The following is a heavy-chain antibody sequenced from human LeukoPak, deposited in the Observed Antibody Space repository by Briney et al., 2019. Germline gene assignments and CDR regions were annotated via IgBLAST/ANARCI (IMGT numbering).Heavy chain of an antibody. J-gene: IGHJ3*02. CDR1: GYTFTSYG. CDR3: ARGTYIVVVVAAIPDHAFDI. Sequence: ASVKVSCKASGYTFTSYGINWVRQAPGQGLEWMGWISAYNGNTNYAQKLQGRVTMTTDTSTSTAYMELRSLRSDDTAVYYCARGTYIVVVVAAIPDHAFDIWGQGTMVTVSS. CDR2: ISAYNGNT. D-gene: IGHD2-15*01. V-gene: IGHV1-18*01.